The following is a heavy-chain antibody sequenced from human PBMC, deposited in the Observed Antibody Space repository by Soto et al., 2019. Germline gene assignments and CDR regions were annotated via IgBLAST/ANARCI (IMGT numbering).Heavy chain of an antibody. CDR1: GGSISSYY. CDR2: IYYSGST. Sequence: PSETLSLTXTVSGGSISSYYWSWIRQPPGKGLEWIGYIYYSGSTNYNPSLKSRVTISVDTSKNQFSLKLSSVTAADTAVYYCARKSYDFWSSGWFDPWGQGTLVTVSS. V-gene: IGHV4-59*01. CDR3: ARKSYDFWSSGWFDP. D-gene: IGHD3-3*01. J-gene: IGHJ5*02.